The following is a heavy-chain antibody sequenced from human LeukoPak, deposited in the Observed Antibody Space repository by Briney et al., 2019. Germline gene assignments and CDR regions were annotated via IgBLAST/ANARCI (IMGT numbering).Heavy chain of an antibody. CDR3: ARDQYDTWSRRGNFDS. CDR1: GFTFGKYW. V-gene: IGHV3-7*03. Sequence: GGSLRLSCVASGFTFGKYWMSWVRQAPGKGLEWVANVKLDGSEKNYVDSVKGRFTISRDNTKNSLYLQMNSLRAEDTAVFYCARDQYDTWSRRGNFDSWGQGTLVIVSS. J-gene: IGHJ4*02. D-gene: IGHD3-3*01. CDR2: VKLDGSEK.